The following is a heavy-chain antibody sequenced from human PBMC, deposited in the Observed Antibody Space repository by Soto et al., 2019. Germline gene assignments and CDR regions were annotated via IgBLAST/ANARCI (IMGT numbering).Heavy chain of an antibody. CDR1: GGSVSSGSYY. Sequence: QVQLQESGPGLVKPSETLSLTCTVSGGSVSSGSYYWSWIRQPPGKGLEWIGYIYYSGSTNYNPSLKSRVTISVDTSKNQFSLKLSSVTAADTAVYYCAREGVGSTFDYWGQGTLVTVSS. J-gene: IGHJ4*02. D-gene: IGHD1-26*01. CDR3: AREGVGSTFDY. V-gene: IGHV4-61*01. CDR2: IYYSGST.